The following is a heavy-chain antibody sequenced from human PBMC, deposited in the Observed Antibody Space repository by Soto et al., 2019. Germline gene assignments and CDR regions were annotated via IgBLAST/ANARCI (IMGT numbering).Heavy chain of an antibody. V-gene: IGHV1-3*01. J-gene: IGHJ4*02. CDR3: ASIIAAAGDFDY. CDR1: GYTFTSYA. CDR2: INAGNGNT. D-gene: IGHD6-13*01. Sequence: ASVKVSCKASGYTFTSYAMHWVRQAPGQRLEWMGWINAGNGNTKYSQKFQGRVTITRDTSASTAYMELSSLRSEDTAVYYCASIIAAAGDFDYWGQGPLVTVSS.